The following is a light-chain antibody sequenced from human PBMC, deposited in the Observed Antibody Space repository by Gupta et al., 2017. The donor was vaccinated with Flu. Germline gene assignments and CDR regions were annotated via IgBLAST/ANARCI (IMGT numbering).Light chain of an antibody. CDR1: QSVSSY. CDR2: DAS. J-gene: IGKJ4*01. V-gene: IGKV3-11*01. CDR3: QQRSNWIT. Sequence: EIVLTQSPATLSLSPGERATLSCRASQSVSSYLAWYQQKPGQAPRLIIYDASNRAIGIPDRFSGSGSEKDFTLTSSSRENEDSAVYYWQQRSNWITFGGGTKVEIK.